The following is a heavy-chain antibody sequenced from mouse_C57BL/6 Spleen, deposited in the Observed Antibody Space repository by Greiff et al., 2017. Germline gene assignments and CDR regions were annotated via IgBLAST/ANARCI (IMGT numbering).Heavy chain of an antibody. CDR1: GYTFTSYW. Sequence: QVQLKQPGAELVMPGASVKLSCKASGYTFTSYWMHWVKQRPGQGLEWIGEIDPSDSYTNYNQKFKGKSTLTVDKSSSTAYMQLSSLTSEDSAVYYCARLVWGYDWFAYWGQGTLVTVSA. CDR3: ARLVWGYDWFAY. V-gene: IGHV1-69*01. J-gene: IGHJ3*01. CDR2: IDPSDSYT. D-gene: IGHD2-2*01.